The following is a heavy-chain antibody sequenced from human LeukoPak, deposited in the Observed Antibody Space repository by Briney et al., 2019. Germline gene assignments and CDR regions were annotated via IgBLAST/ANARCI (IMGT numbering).Heavy chain of an antibody. D-gene: IGHD3-9*01. Sequence: SETLSLTCTVSGGSISSYYWSWIRRPPGKGLEWIGYIYYSGSTNYNPSLKSRVTISVDTSKNQFSLKLSSVTAADTAVYYCARSTYYDILTGYRSERFDYWGQGTLVTVSS. CDR3: ARSTYYDILTGYRSERFDY. J-gene: IGHJ4*02. CDR2: IYYSGST. V-gene: IGHV4-59*08. CDR1: GGSISSYY.